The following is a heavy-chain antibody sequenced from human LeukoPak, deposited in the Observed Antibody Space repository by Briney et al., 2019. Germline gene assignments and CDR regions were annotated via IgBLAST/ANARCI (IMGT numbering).Heavy chain of an antibody. Sequence: ASVKVSCKASGYTFTAYYMHWVRQAPGQGLEWMGWINPNSGATHYVPKFQGRVTMTRDTPISTAYMELSRLRSDDTALYYCATIPAWGQGTLVTVSS. CDR2: INPNSGAT. CDR1: GYTFTAYY. V-gene: IGHV1-2*02. J-gene: IGHJ5*02. D-gene: IGHD2-2*01. CDR3: ATIPA.